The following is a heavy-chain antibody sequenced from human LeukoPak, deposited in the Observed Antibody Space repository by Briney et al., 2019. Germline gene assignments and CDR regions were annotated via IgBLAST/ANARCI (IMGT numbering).Heavy chain of an antibody. CDR2: ISYDGSNK. V-gene: IGHV3-30*18. CDR3: AKSGTGYCSSTSCAGFDY. D-gene: IGHD2-2*01. CDR1: GFTFSSYG. Sequence: PGGSLRLSCAASGFTFSSYGMHWVRQAPGKGLEWVAVISYDGSNKYYADSVKGRFTISRDNSKNTLYLQMNSLRAEDTAVYYCAKSGTGYCSSTSCAGFDYWGQGTLVTVSS. J-gene: IGHJ4*02.